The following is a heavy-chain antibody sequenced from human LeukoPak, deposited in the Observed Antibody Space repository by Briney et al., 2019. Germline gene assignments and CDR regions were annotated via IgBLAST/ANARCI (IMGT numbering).Heavy chain of an antibody. CDR1: GFTFSSYW. J-gene: IGHJ4*02. CDR2: INTDGSST. V-gene: IGHV3-74*01. CDR3: ARGRSGFYFDY. Sequence: GGSLRLSCAASGFTFSSYWMHWVRQAPGKGLVWVSRINTDGSSTIYADSVKGRFTVSRDNAKNTLYLQMNSLRAEDTAVYYCARGRSGFYFDYWGQGTLVTVSS. D-gene: IGHD3-22*01.